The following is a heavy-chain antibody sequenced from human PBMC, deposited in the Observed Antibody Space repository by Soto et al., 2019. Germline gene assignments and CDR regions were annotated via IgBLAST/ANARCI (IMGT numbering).Heavy chain of an antibody. J-gene: IGHJ4*02. CDR3: AKDSEINYYGSGSYYGY. Sequence: GSLRLSCTASGFTFSSYAISWVRQAPGKGLEWVSAISGSGGSTYYADSVKGRFTISRDNSKNTLYLQMNSLRAEDTAVYYCAKDSEINYYGSGSYYGYWGQGTLVTVYS. D-gene: IGHD3-10*01. V-gene: IGHV3-23*01. CDR1: GFTFSSYA. CDR2: ISGSGGST.